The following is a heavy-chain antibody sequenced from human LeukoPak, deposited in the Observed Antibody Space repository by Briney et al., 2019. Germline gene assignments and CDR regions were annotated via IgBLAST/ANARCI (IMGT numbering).Heavy chain of an antibody. Sequence: SVKVSCKASGGTFSSYTISWVRQAPGQGLEWMGRIIPILGIANYAQKFQGRVTITADKSTSTAYMELSSLRSEDTAVYYCARICSGSYFGGPMDYYYMDVWGKGTTVTVSS. V-gene: IGHV1-69*02. CDR1: GGTFSSYT. CDR3: ARICSGSYFGGPMDYYYMDV. CDR2: IIPILGIA. D-gene: IGHD3-10*02. J-gene: IGHJ6*03.